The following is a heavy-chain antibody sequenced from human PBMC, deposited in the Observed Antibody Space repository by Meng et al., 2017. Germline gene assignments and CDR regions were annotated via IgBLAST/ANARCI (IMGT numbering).Heavy chain of an antibody. J-gene: IGHJ6*02. Sequence: GESLKISCAASGFTFSSYGMHWVRQAPGKGLEWVAVIWYDGSNKYYADSVKGRFTISRDNSKNTLYLQMNSLRAEDTAVYYYARMYYYGSGKYYYYYGMDVWGQGTTVTVSS. V-gene: IGHV3-33*01. D-gene: IGHD3-10*01. CDR3: ARMYYYGSGKYYYYYGMDV. CDR1: GFTFSSYG. CDR2: IWYDGSNK.